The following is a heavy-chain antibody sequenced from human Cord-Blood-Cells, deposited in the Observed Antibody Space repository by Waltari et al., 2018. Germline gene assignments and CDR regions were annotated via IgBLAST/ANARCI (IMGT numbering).Heavy chain of an antibody. CDR3: VRGAYCSGGSCYWSDY. CDR2: INHSGSN. V-gene: IGHV4-34*01. D-gene: IGHD2-15*01. CDR1: GGSFSGYY. J-gene: IGHJ4*02. Sequence: QVQLQQWGAGLLKPSETLSLTCAVYGGSFSGYYWSWIRQPPGKGLEWIGEINHSGSNNYHPCLKRRVTISVDTSKNRFSLKLRSVTAADTAVYDCVRGAYCSGGSCYWSDYWGQGTLVTVSS.